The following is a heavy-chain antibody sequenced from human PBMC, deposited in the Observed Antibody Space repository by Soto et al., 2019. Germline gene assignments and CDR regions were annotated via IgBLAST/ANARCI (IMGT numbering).Heavy chain of an antibody. J-gene: IGHJ4*02. Sequence: QVQLQESGPGLVKPSETLSLTCTVSGGSVSSGSYYWSWIRQPPGKGLEWIGYIYYSGSTNYNPSLKSRVTISVDTSKNQCSLKLSSVTAADTAVYYCARSVDSSGYYFDIDYWGQGTLVTVSS. CDR2: IYYSGST. D-gene: IGHD3-22*01. CDR1: GGSVSSGSYY. CDR3: ARSVDSSGYYFDIDY. V-gene: IGHV4-61*01.